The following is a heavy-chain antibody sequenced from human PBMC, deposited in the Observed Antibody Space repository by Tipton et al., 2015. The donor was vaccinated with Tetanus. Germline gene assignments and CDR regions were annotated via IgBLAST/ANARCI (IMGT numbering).Heavy chain of an antibody. V-gene: IGHV1-69*01. D-gene: IGHD1-26*01. J-gene: IGHJ4*02. Sequence: QLVQSGPEVKKPGSSVKVSCKASGGTFSSYAISWVRQAPGQGLEWMGGIIPIFGTANYAQKFQGRVTITADESTSTAYMELSSLRSEDTAVYYCARDPLGDSDDTLDYWGQGVLVTVSS. CDR1: GGTFSSYA. CDR3: ARDPLGDSDDTLDY. CDR2: IIPIFGTA.